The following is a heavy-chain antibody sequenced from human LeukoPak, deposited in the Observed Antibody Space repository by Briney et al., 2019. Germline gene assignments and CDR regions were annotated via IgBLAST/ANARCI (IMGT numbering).Heavy chain of an antibody. CDR3: AKPPRRAGYSIYYFDY. Sequence: GGSLRLSCAASGFTFSSYAMSWVRQAPGKGLEWVSAISGSGGSTYYADSVKGRFTISRDNSKNTLYLQMNSLRAEDTAVYYCAKPPRRAGYSIYYFDYWGQGTLVTVSS. J-gene: IGHJ4*02. CDR2: ISGSGGST. D-gene: IGHD3-9*01. V-gene: IGHV3-23*01. CDR1: GFTFSSYA.